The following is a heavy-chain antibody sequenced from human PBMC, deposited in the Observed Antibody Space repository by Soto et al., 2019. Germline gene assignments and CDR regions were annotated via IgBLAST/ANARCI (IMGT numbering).Heavy chain of an antibody. V-gene: IGHV3-30-3*01. J-gene: IGHJ6*02. CDR1: GFTFSSYA. CDR3: ASLYGDQRSPFYYYYGMDV. Sequence: VQLVESGGGVVQPGRSLRLSCAASGFTFSSYAMHWVRQAPGKGLEWVAVISYDGSNKYYADSVKGRFTISRDNSKNTLYLQMNSLRAEDTAVYYCASLYGDQRSPFYYYYGMDVWGQGTTVTVSS. D-gene: IGHD4-17*01. CDR2: ISYDGSNK.